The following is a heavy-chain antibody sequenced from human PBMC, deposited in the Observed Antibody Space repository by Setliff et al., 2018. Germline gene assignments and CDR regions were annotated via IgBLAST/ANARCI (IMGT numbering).Heavy chain of an antibody. V-gene: IGHV1-3*01. CDR2: INAGNGDT. J-gene: IGHJ6*03. CDR3: ARGRSTYFIDV. CDR1: GGTFSDYG. Sequence: ASVKVSCKASGGTFSDYGISWVRQAPGQGLEWMGWINAGNGDTKFSQKFQDTITMTADTSASTAYMELSSLRSEDTAVYYCARGRSTYFIDVWGKGTTVTVSS.